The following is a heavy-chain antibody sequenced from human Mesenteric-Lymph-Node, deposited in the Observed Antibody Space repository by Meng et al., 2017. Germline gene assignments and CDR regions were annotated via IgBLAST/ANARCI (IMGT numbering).Heavy chain of an antibody. CDR1: GYTFTSYG. V-gene: IGHV1-18*01. D-gene: IGHD1-26*01. J-gene: IGHJ3*02. Sequence: QVQLVQSGAEVKKPGASVKVSCKASGYTFTSYGISWVRQAPGQGLEWMGWISAYNGNTNYAQKLQGRVTMTRNTSISTAYMELSSLRSEDTAVYYCARAVWELDAFDIWGQGTMVTVSS. CDR2: ISAYNGNT. CDR3: ARAVWELDAFDI.